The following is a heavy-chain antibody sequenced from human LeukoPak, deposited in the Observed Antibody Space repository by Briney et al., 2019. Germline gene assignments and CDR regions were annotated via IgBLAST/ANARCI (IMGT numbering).Heavy chain of an antibody. D-gene: IGHD3-3*01. CDR3: ARDVSRFLEWLPFDAFDI. CDR2: IYTSGST. J-gene: IGHJ3*02. CDR1: GGSISSGSYY. V-gene: IGHV4-61*02. Sequence: PSQTLSLTCTVSGGSISSGSYYWSWIRQPAGKGLEWIGRIYTSGSTNYNPSLKSRVTISVDTSKNQFSLKLSSVTAADTAVYYCARDVSRFLEWLPFDAFDIWGQGTMDTVSS.